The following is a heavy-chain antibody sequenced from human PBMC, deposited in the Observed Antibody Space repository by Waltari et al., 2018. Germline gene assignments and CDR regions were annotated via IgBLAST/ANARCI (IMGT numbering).Heavy chain of an antibody. J-gene: IGHJ4*02. CDR1: GGSISSYY. CDR2: IYYSGST. Sequence: QVQLQESGPGLVKPSETLSLTCTVSGGSISSYYWSWIRQPPGKGLEWIGYIYYSGSTNYNPSLKSRVTISVDTSKNQFSLKLSSVTAADTAVYYCARGNSGYDYWGQGTLVTVSS. V-gene: IGHV4-59*01. D-gene: IGHD5-12*01. CDR3: ARGNSGYDY.